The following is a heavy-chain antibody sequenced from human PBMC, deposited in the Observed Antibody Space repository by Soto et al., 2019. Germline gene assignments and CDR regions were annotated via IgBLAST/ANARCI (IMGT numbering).Heavy chain of an antibody. V-gene: IGHV3-7*03. CDR3: ASRVPDVAYYGVFDY. CDR1: GLTFSGHW. J-gene: IGHJ4*02. Sequence: PGGSLRLSCAASGLTFSGHWMTWVRQAPGKGLEWVANIKQDGSEKYYVDSVKGRFTISRDNAKNSVFLQMNSLTVEDTAMYYCASRVPDVAYYGVFDYWGQGTMVTVYS. D-gene: IGHD3-3*01. CDR2: IKQDGSEK.